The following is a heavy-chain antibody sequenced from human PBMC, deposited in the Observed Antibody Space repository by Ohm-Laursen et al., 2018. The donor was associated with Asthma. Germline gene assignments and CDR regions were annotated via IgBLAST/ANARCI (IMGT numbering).Heavy chain of an antibody. CDR3: ARDFRGTKNYYYYMDV. D-gene: IGHD1/OR15-1a*01. Sequence: SLRLSCAASGFTFSNYGMLWVRQAPGKGLEWMAVISYDGSSKYYGDSVMGRFTISRDNSKNTPYLQMNSLRAEDTAVYYCARDFRGTKNYYYYMDVWGQGTTVTVSS. CDR1: GFTFSNYG. CDR2: ISYDGSSK. V-gene: IGHV3-30*03. J-gene: IGHJ6*02.